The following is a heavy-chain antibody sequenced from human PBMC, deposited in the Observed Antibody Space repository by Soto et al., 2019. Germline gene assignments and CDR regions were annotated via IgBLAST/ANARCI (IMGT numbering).Heavy chain of an antibody. J-gene: IGHJ4*02. CDR1: GFTFSSYA. V-gene: IGHV3-30-3*01. D-gene: IGHD3-22*01. CDR2: ISYDGTDK. CDR3: AREYSMTVVATGY. Sequence: QVQLVESGGGVVQPGRSLRLSCAASGFTFSSYAMHWVRQTPGKGLEWVALISYDGTDKYYTDSVKGRFTISRDNSKNTLYLQMNSLRAEDTSVYYCAREYSMTVVATGYWGQGTLVTVYS.